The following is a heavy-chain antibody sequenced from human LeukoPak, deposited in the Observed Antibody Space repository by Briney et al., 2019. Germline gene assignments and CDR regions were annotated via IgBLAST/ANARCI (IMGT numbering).Heavy chain of an antibody. V-gene: IGHV1-69*04. CDR2: IIPIFGIA. CDR1: GGTFSSYA. J-gene: IGHJ6*02. D-gene: IGHD3-10*01. Sequence: SVKVSCKASGGTFSSYAISWVRQAPGQGLEWMGRIIPIFGIANYAQKFQGRVTITADKSTSTAYMELSSLRSEDTAVYYCARGCYYYGSGSYCLYGMDVWGQGTTVTASS. CDR3: ARGCYYYGSGSYCLYGMDV.